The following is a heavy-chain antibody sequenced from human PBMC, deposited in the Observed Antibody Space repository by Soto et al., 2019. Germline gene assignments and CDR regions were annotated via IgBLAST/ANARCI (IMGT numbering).Heavy chain of an antibody. Sequence: SETLSLTCAVYGGSFSGYYWSWIRQPPGKGLEWIGEINHSGSTNYNPSLKSRVTISVDTSKNQFSLKLSSVTAADTAVYYCARENRITIFGVVITDNWFDPWGQGTLVTVSS. J-gene: IGHJ5*02. V-gene: IGHV4-34*01. CDR2: INHSGST. D-gene: IGHD3-3*01. CDR3: ARENRITIFGVVITDNWFDP. CDR1: GGSFSGYY.